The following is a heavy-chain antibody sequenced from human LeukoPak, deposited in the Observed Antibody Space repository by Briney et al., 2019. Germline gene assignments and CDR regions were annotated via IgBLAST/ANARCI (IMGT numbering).Heavy chain of an antibody. Sequence: PSETLSLTCAVCGGSFSGYYWTWIRQPPGKGREWIGEINHSGSANYSPSLMSRVTISLDTSKNHFSLNLSSVTAADTAVYYCARGQGTVTTHWGQGTLVTVSS. CDR2: INHSGSA. J-gene: IGHJ4*02. V-gene: IGHV4-34*01. CDR3: ARGQGTVTTH. CDR1: GGSFSGYY. D-gene: IGHD4-11*01.